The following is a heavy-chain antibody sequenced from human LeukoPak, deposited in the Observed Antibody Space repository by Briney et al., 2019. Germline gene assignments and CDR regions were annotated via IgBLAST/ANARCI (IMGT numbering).Heavy chain of an antibody. CDR1: GGSISSYS. J-gene: IGHJ6*02. CDR3: ARNKNYYYYGMDV. V-gene: IGHV4-34*01. CDR2: INHSGRT. Sequence: SETLSLTCTVSGGSISSYSWSWIRQPPGKGLEWIGEINHSGRTNYNPSLKSRVTISVDTSKNQFSLKLSSVTAADTAVYYCARNKNYYYYGMDVWGQGTTVTVSS.